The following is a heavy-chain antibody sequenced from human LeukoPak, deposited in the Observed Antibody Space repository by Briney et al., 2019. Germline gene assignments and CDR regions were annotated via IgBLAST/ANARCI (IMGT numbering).Heavy chain of an antibody. J-gene: IGHJ6*02. CDR2: INPNSGGT. CDR1: GYTFTDYY. CDR3: ARDGDTYGYYYYGLDV. Sequence: ASVKVSCKASGYTFTDYYMHWVRQAPGQGLEWMGWINPNSGGTKYAQTFKGRVTMTRDTSISTAYMELSSLRSDDTAVYYCARDGDTYGYYYYGLDVWGQGTTVTVSS. D-gene: IGHD5-18*01. V-gene: IGHV1-2*02.